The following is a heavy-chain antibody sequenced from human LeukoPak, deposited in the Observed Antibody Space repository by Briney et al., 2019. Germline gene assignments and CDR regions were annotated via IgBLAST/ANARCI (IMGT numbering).Heavy chain of an antibody. CDR1: GYTFTSYD. V-gene: IGHV1-8*01. CDR3: ARGVNYDILTGLPARDIYYYYYGMDV. J-gene: IGHJ6*02. CDR2: MNPNSGNT. Sequence: ASVKVSCKASGYTFTSYDINWVRQATGQGLEWMGWMNPNSGNTGYAQKFQGRVTMTRNTSISTAYMELSSLRSEDTAVYYCARGVNYDILTGLPARDIYYYYYGMDVWGQGTTVTVSS. D-gene: IGHD3-9*01.